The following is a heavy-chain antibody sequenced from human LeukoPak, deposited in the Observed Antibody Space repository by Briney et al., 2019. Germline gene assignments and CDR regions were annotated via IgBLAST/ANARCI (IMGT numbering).Heavy chain of an antibody. J-gene: IGHJ4*02. D-gene: IGHD3-9*01. CDR2: IRYDGSNK. Sequence: PGGSLRLSCAASGFTFSSYGMHWVRQAPGKGLEGVAFIRYDGSNKYYADSVKGRFTISRDNSKNTLYLQMNSLRAEDTAVYYCAKDLGPYDILTGPDYWGQGTLVTVSS. CDR1: GFTFSSYG. CDR3: AKDLGPYDILTGPDY. V-gene: IGHV3-30*02.